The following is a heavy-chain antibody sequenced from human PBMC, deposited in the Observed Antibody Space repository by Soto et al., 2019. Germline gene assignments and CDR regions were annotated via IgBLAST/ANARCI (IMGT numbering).Heavy chain of an antibody. Sequence: PSETLSLTCAVSGGSISSSNCWSFVRQPPGKGLEWIGEIYYSGSTYYNPSLKSRVTISVDTSKNQFSLKLSSVTAADTAVYYCARGGVKAGYYDSSGPTQEYYYGMDVWGQGTTVTVSS. V-gene: IGHV4-4*02. CDR2: IYYSGST. J-gene: IGHJ6*02. CDR3: ARGGVKAGYYDSSGPTQEYYYGMDV. D-gene: IGHD3-22*01. CDR1: GGSISSSNC.